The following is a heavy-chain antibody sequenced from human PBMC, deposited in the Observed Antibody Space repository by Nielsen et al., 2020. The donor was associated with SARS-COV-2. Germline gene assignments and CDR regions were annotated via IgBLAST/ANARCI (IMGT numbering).Heavy chain of an antibody. D-gene: IGHD2-2*02. CDR1: GDSVSSNDW. CDR3: ARGHLVVVPSPILGLGPFFYYFCLDV. V-gene: IGHV4-4*02. J-gene: IGHJ6*03. CDR2: VSHSGST. Sequence: SETLSLTCAVSGDSVSSNDWWTWVRQSPGKGLEWIGEVSHSGSTNYSPSLKSRVTLSMDKSRRQFSLRLASVSAADTAVYFCARGHLVVVPSPILGLGPFFYYFCLDVWGKGTTVIVSS.